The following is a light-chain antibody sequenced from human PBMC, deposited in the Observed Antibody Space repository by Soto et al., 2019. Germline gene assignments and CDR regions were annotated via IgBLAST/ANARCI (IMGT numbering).Light chain of an antibody. CDR1: QSVSSSY. J-gene: IGKJ1*01. CDR3: QQYGSSPWT. V-gene: IGKV3-20*01. Sequence: EIVLTQSPGTLSLSPGERATLSCRASQSVSSSYLAWYQQKPGQAPRLLIYGASSRATGIPDRFSGSGSGTYFTLTISRVEPEDFGVYDCQQYGSSPWTFGQRNKVQIK. CDR2: GAS.